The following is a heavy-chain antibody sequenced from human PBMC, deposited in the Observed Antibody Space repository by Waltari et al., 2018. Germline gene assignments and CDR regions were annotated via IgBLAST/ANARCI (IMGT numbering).Heavy chain of an antibody. CDR3: AKIAVAGNSLDY. V-gene: IGHV3-7*01. J-gene: IGHJ4*02. CDR1: GFTFSSYW. CDR2: IKQDGSEK. Sequence: EVQLVESGGGLVQPGGSLRLSCAASGFTFSSYWMSWVRQAPGKGLEWVANIKQDGSEKGYVDSVKGRFTMSRDNSKNTLYLQMNSLRAEDTAVYYCAKIAVAGNSLDYWGQGTLVIVSS. D-gene: IGHD6-19*01.